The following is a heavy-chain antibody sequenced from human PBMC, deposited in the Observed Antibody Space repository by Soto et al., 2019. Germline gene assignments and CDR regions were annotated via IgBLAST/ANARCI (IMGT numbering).Heavy chain of an antibody. V-gene: IGHV1-18*01. CDR2: ISAYNGNT. CDR3: ARGAPRIAAARREAFDI. D-gene: IGHD6-13*01. CDR1: GYTFTSYG. J-gene: IGHJ3*02. Sequence: ASVKVSCKASGYTFTSYGISWVRQAPGQGLEWMGWISAYNGNTNYAQKLQGRVTMTTDTSTSTAYMELRSLRSDDTAVYYCARGAPRIAAARREAFDIWGQGTMVTVSS.